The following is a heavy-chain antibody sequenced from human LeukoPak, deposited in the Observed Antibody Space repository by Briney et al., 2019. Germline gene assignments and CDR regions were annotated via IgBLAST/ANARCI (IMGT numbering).Heavy chain of an antibody. J-gene: IGHJ3*02. Sequence: GESLKISFKGSGYSFTSYWIGWVRQMPGKGLEWMGIIYPGDSDTRYSPSFQGQVTISADKSISTAYLQWSSLKASDTAMYYCARQDPAAKDAFDIWGQGTMVTVSS. CDR1: GYSFTSYW. D-gene: IGHD2-2*01. CDR3: ARQDPAAKDAFDI. V-gene: IGHV5-51*01. CDR2: IYPGDSDT.